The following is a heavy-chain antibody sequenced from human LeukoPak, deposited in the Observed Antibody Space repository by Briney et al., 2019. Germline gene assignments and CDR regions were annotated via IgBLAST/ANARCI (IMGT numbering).Heavy chain of an antibody. D-gene: IGHD6-13*01. Sequence: GGSLRLSCATSGFTFSSYAMSWVRQAPGKGLEWVSAISGSGGSTYYADSVKGRFTISRDNSKNTLYLQMNSLRADDTAVYYCAKRGIAAAASFDYWGQGTLVSVSS. CDR3: AKRGIAAAASFDY. CDR2: ISGSGGST. CDR1: GFTFSSYA. V-gene: IGHV3-23*01. J-gene: IGHJ4*02.